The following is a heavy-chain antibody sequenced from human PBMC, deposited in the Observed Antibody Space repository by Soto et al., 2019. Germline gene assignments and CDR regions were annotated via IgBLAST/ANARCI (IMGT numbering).Heavy chain of an antibody. J-gene: IGHJ3*01. CDR2: IIPFFGTA. CDR1: GGTFRTES. CDR3: ARGHEYGGNSDAFDV. Sequence: QVHLVQSGAELKKPGSSVKVSCKYSGGTFRTESINWVRQAPGQGLEWMGGIIPFFGTAVYAPRFQGRVTITADGATTTAYMELRSLTSQETAVYFCARGHEYGGNSDAFDVRGQGPMVTVSS. V-gene: IGHV1-69*13. D-gene: IGHD4-17*01.